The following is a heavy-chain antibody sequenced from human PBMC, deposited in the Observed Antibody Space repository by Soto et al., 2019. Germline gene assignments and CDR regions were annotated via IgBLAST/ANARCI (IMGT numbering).Heavy chain of an antibody. D-gene: IGHD4-4*01. CDR2: INAGNGNT. V-gene: IGHV1-3*01. CDR3: ARGPNYPPRNFDY. Sequence: ASVKVSCKASGYTVTSYAMHWVRQAPGQRLEWMGWINAGNGNTKYSQKFQGRVTITRDTSASTAYMELSSLRSEDTAVYYCARGPNYPPRNFDYWGQGTLVTVSS. CDR1: GYTVTSYA. J-gene: IGHJ4*02.